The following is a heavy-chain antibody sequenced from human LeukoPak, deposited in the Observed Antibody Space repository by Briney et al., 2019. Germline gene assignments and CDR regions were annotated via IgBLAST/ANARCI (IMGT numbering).Heavy chain of an antibody. V-gene: IGHV3-21*01. CDR3: AREGCSSTSCSKYYYYMDV. CDR1: GFTFSSYS. CDR2: ISSSSSYI. D-gene: IGHD2-2*01. J-gene: IGHJ6*03. Sequence: GGSLRLSCAASGFTFSSYSMNWVRQAPGKGLEWVSSISSSSSYIYYADSVKGRFTISRDNAKNSLYLQMNSLRAEDTAVYYCAREGCSSTSCSKYYYYMDVWGKGTTVTVSS.